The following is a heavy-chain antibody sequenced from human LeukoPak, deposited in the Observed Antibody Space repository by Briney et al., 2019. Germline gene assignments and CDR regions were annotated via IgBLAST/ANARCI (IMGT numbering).Heavy chain of an antibody. CDR1: GFTFGDYS. J-gene: IGHJ6*02. CDR3: AQKGDYNGDSDMEV. Sequence: GSLRLSCTASGFTFGDYSMSWVRQAPGKGLEWVGFIRSKAYGGTTEYAASVKGRFTISRDDSKSIAYLQMNSLKTEDTAVYYCAQKGDYNGDSDMEVWGQGTTVSVSS. D-gene: IGHD2-21*01. V-gene: IGHV3-49*04. CDR2: IRSKAYGGTT.